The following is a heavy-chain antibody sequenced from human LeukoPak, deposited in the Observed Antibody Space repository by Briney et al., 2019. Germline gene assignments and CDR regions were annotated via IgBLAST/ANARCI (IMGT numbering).Heavy chain of an antibody. V-gene: IGHV1-18*01. J-gene: IGHJ4*02. CDR2: ISAYNGNT. CDR1: GYTFTSYG. D-gene: IGHD6-13*01. Sequence: ASVKVSCKASGYTFTSYGISWVRQAPGQGLAWMGWISAYNGNTNYAQKLQGRVTMTTDTSTSTAYMELRSLRSDDTAVYYCARDPRKYSSSWYINFDYWGQGTLVTVSS. CDR3: ARDPRKYSSSWYINFDY.